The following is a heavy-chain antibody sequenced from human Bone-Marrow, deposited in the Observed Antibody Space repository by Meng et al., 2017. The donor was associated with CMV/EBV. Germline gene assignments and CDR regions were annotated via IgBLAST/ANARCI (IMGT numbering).Heavy chain of an antibody. V-gene: IGHV1-2*02. Sequence: VQSAPGMKQPGAPVKVSCKAYGYTITDYYQHWVRQAPGQGFQWMGWINPNDDTNYAQNFQGRVTMTRDMSINTIYMELSRLTSEDTAVYYCARSSGWSRFDYWGHGTLVTVSS. J-gene: IGHJ4*01. CDR2: INPNDDT. CDR3: ARSSGWSRFDY. D-gene: IGHD6-19*01. CDR1: GYTITDYY.